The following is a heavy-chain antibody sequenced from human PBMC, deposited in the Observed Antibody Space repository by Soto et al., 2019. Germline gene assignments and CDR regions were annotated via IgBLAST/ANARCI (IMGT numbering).Heavy chain of an antibody. CDR1: GGTFSSYA. J-gene: IGHJ4*02. D-gene: IGHD2-2*01. CDR2: ITPIFGTP. CDR3: ESADPRLDVYQGDRGFYY. V-gene: IGHV1-69*12. Sequence: QVQLVQSGAEVKKPGSSVKVSCKASGGTFSSYAISWVRQAPGQGLEWMGGITPIFGTPNYAQKFQGRGTISAEXXTXTXXMELSSRRDEDTAVNYCESADPRLDVYQGDRGFYYWGQGTLVTVSS.